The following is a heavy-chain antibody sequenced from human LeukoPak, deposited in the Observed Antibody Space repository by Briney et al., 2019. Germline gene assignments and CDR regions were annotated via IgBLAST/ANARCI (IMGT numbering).Heavy chain of an antibody. CDR2: IRYDGSNK. CDR3: ARDPGATRDY. CDR1: GFTFSSYG. J-gene: IGHJ4*02. V-gene: IGHV3-30*02. D-gene: IGHD1-26*01. Sequence: GGSLRLSCAASGFTFSSYGMHWVRQAPGKGLEWVAFIRYDGSNKYYADSVKGRFTISRDNAKNSLYLQMNSLRAEDTAVYYCARDPGATRDYWGQGTLVTVSS.